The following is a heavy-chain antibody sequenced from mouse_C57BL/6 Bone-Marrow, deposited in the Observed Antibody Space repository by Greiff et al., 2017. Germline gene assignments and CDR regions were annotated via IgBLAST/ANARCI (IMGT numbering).Heavy chain of an antibody. CDR1: GYTFTDYY. CDR3: ARGTKVVSIDY. CDR2: INPYNGGT. D-gene: IGHD1-1*01. Sequence: EVQLVESGPVLVKPGDSVKMSCKASGYTFTDYYMNWVKQSHGRSLEWIGVINPYNGGTSYNQQFKGKATLTVDKSSSTAYMEHNSRTSEDSAVYYCARGTKVVSIDYWGQGTTLTVSS. J-gene: IGHJ2*01. V-gene: IGHV1-19*01.